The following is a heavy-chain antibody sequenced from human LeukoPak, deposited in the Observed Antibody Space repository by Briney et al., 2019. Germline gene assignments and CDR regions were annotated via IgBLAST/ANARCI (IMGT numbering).Heavy chain of an antibody. J-gene: IGHJ6*02. CDR1: GFTVSSNY. Sequence: GGSLRLSCAASGFTVSSNYMSWVRQAPGKGLEWVSVIYSGGSTYYADSVKGRFTISRDNSKNTLYLQMNSLRAEDTAVYYCARRPAYYYYYYGMDVWGQGTMVTVSS. CDR2: IYSGGST. CDR3: ARRPAYYYYYYGMDV. V-gene: IGHV3-53*01.